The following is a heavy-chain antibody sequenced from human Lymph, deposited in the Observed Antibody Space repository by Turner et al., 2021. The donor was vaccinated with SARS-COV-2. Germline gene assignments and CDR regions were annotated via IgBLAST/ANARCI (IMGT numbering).Heavy chain of an antibody. CDR1: GFTFSSYS. J-gene: IGHJ4*02. D-gene: IGHD4-17*01. Sequence: DVQLVESGGGLVKPGGSLRLSCAASGFTFSSYSMNWVRQAPGKGLEWVSSISSSSSYIYYADSVKGRFTISRDNAKNSLYLQMNSLRAEDTAVYYCARGDYGDYGTVYFDYWGQGTLVTVSS. V-gene: IGHV3-21*01. CDR3: ARGDYGDYGTVYFDY. CDR2: ISSSSSYI.